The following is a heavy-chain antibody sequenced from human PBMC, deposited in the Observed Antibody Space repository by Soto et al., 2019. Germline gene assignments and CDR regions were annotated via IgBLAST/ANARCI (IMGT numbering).Heavy chain of an antibody. J-gene: IGHJ3*02. Sequence: PSETLSLTCTVSGGSISSSSYYWGWIRQPPGKGLEWIGSIYYSGSTYYNPSLKSRVTISVDTSKNQFSLKLSSVTAADTAVYYCARHSGSYYAFDIWGQGTMVTVSS. CDR3: ARHSGSYYAFDI. CDR1: GGSISSSSYY. D-gene: IGHD1-26*01. CDR2: IYYSGST. V-gene: IGHV4-39*01.